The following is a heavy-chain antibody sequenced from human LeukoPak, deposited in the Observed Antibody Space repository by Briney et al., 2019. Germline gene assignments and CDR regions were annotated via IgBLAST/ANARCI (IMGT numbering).Heavy chain of an antibody. D-gene: IGHD3-10*01. J-gene: IGHJ4*02. CDR1: GGSISSSSYY. CDR3: ARADKIWFGELPKYFDY. V-gene: IGHV4-39*07. Sequence: SETLSLTCTVSGGSISSSSYYWGWIRQPPGKGLEWIGSIYYSGSTYYNPSLKSRVTISVDTSKNQFSLKLSSVTAADTAVYYCARADKIWFGELPKYFDYWGQGTLVTVSS. CDR2: IYYSGST.